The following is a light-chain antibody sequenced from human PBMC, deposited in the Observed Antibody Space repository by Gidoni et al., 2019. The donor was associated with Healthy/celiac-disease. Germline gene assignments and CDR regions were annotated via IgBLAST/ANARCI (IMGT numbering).Light chain of an antibody. Sequence: EIVLTQSPATLSLSPGERATLSGRASQSVSSYLAWYQQKPGQAPRLLLYDASNRATGIPARFSGSWSGTDFTLTISSLEPEDFAVYYCQQRSNWPLTFXGXTKVEIK. CDR3: QQRSNWPLT. J-gene: IGKJ4*01. CDR2: DAS. V-gene: IGKV3-11*01. CDR1: QSVSSY.